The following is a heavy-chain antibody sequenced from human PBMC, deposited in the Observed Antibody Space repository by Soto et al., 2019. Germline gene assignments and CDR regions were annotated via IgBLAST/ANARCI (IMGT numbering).Heavy chain of an antibody. D-gene: IGHD2-2*02. CDR3: GRGFCSSTSCYTSDYYYYGMDV. J-gene: IGHJ6*02. Sequence: GGSLRLSCAASGFTFISYAMHWVRQAPGKGLEWVAVISYDGSNKYYADSVKGRFTISRDNSKNTLYLQMNSLRAEDTAVYYCGRGFCSSTSCYTSDYYYYGMDVWGQGTTVTVSS. CDR1: GFTFISYA. CDR2: ISYDGSNK. V-gene: IGHV3-30-3*01.